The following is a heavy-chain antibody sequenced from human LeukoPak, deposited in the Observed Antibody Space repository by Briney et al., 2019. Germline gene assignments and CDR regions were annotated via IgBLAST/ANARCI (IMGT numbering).Heavy chain of an antibody. V-gene: IGHV4-34*01. D-gene: IGHD5-24*01. J-gene: IGHJ4*02. CDR1: GGSFSGYY. CDR3: ARGRDGYNSD. CDR2: INHSGST. Sequence: SETLSLTCPVYGGSFSGYYWSWIRQPPGKGLEWIGEINHSGSTNHNPSLKSRVTISVDTSKNQFSLKLSSVAAADTAVYYCARGRDGYNSDWGQGTLVTVSS.